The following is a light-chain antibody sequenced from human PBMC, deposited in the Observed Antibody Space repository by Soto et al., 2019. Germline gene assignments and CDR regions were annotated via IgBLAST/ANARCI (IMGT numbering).Light chain of an antibody. CDR3: QQYNNWPYT. CDR1: QSVSSN. V-gene: IGKV3-15*01. Sequence: EIVMTQSPATLSLSPGERATLSCRASQSVSSNLAWYRQKPGQAPTLLIYRTSTRATGIPDRFSGSGSGTEFTLTISSLQSEDFAFYYCQQYNNWPYTFGRGTKLEIK. CDR2: RTS. J-gene: IGKJ2*01.